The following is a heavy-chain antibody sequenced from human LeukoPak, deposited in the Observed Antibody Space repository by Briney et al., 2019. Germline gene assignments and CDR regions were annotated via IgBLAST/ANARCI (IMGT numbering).Heavy chain of an antibody. Sequence: GGSLRLSCAASGFTFNTYGMNWVRQAPGKGLEWVAVIWYDGSNKYYADSVKGRFTISRDNSKNTLYLQMNSLRAEDTAVYYCAKDQALSLDYWGQGTLVTVSS. J-gene: IGHJ4*02. CDR2: IWYDGSNK. CDR1: GFTFNTYG. V-gene: IGHV3-30*02. CDR3: AKDQALSLDY.